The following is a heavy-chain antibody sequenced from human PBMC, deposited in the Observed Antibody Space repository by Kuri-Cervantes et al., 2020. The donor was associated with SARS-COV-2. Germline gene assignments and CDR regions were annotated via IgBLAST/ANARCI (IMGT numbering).Heavy chain of an antibody. J-gene: IGHJ5*02. V-gene: IGHV4-59*11. Sequence: SETLSLTCIVSGGSISNHYGSWIRQPPGKVLEWIGDVYKGGSTNSHRSLKTRVSMSVDTSKNQFSLRLSSVTAAETAIYLCAKYVTGDYLSTYFGRGSWFDPWGQGTLVTVSS. CDR3: AKYVTGDYLSTYFGRGSWFDP. D-gene: IGHD3-3*01. CDR1: GGSISNHY. CDR2: VYKGGST.